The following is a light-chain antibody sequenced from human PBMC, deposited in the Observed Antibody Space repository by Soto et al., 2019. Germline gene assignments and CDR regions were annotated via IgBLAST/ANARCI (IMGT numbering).Light chain of an antibody. V-gene: IGKV3D-20*02. CDR1: QRISNSY. CDR3: QQRSNWPQLT. J-gene: IGKJ4*01. Sequence: EIVLTQSPGTLSLSPGERATLSCRASQRISNSYLAWYQQKPGQAPRLLLYDASSRATGIPDRVSGSGSGTDFTLTISRLEPEDFAVYYCQQRSNWPQLTFGGGTKVEIK. CDR2: DAS.